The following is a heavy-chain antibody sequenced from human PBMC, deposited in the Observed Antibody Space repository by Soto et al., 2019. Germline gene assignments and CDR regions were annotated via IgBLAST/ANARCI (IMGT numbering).Heavy chain of an antibody. CDR3: TRHFTSPREV. V-gene: IGHV4-4*02. Sequence: SETLSLTCIVSVASVANENWWSWVRQPPGKGLEWIGEVHHSGANNNSPSLKSRVTISVDKSKNQFSLKLSSVTAADSAVYYCTRHFTSPREVWAQGTTVPVSS. J-gene: IGHJ6*02. CDR1: VASVANENW. CDR2: VHHSGAN. D-gene: IGHD3-3*02.